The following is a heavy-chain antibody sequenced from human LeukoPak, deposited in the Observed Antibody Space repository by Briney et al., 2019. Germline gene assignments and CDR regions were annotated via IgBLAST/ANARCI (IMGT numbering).Heavy chain of an antibody. J-gene: IGHJ4*02. CDR1: GFTFSSYW. CDR3: ARDSRSLVGPTSDY. CDR2: IKQDGSEK. V-gene: IGHV3-7*01. D-gene: IGHD1-26*01. Sequence: GGSQRLSCAASGFTFSSYWMSWVRQAPGKGLEGVANIKQDGSEKYYVDSVKGRFTISRDNAKNSLYLQMNSLRAEDTALYYCARDSRSLVGPTSDYWGQGTLVTVSS.